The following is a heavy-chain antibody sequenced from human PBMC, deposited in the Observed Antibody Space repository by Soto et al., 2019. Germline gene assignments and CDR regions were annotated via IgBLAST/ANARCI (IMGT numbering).Heavy chain of an antibody. J-gene: IGHJ4*02. CDR1: GYTFTNYD. CDR3: VRVYGEIDY. D-gene: IGHD4-17*01. Sequence: QVQLVQSGAEVKKPGASVKVSCKASGYTFTNYDINWVRQATGQGLEWMGWMNPESGNTGYAQQFQSRVIMTRSTSISTAYMELSSLRSEDTAVYYCVRVYGEIDYWGPGTLVTVSS. V-gene: IGHV1-8*02. CDR2: MNPESGNT.